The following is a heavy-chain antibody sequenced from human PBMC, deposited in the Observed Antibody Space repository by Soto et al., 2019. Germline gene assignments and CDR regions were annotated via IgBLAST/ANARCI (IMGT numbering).Heavy chain of an antibody. CDR3: ARIIGGWVPAPEAGWFEP. J-gene: IGHJ5*02. D-gene: IGHD2-2*01. Sequence: QVQLQESGPGLVKPSQTLSLTCTVSGGSISSGGYSWSWIRQHPGKGLEWIGYIYYSGSTYYNPSLKSRVTISVATPTHQPSLKLCSVTAADTAVYSRARIIGGWVPAPEAGWFEPWGQGTLVSDSS. CDR1: GGSISSGGYS. V-gene: IGHV4-31*03. CDR2: IYYSGST.